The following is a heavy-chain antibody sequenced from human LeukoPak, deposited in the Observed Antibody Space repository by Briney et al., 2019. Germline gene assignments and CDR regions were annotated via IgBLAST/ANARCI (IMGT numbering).Heavy chain of an antibody. V-gene: IGHV4-59*08. CDR1: GGSISSYY. Sequence: PSETLSLTCTVSGGSISSYYWSWIRQPPGKGLEWIGYIYYSGSTNYNPSLKSRVTISVDASKNQFSLKLSSVTAADTAVYYCARHVWNSSGLYFDYWGQGTLVTVSS. J-gene: IGHJ4*02. CDR2: IYYSGST. CDR3: ARHVWNSSGLYFDY. D-gene: IGHD6-19*01.